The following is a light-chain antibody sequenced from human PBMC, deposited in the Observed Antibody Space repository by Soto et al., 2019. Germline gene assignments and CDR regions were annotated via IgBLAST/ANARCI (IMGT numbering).Light chain of an antibody. J-gene: IGKJ2*01. CDR1: QSVNNRY. CDR2: GAS. V-gene: IGKV3-20*01. Sequence: EIVLTQSPGTLSLSPGERATLSCRASQSVNNRYLAWYQQKPGQALRLVIYGASSRATGIPDRFSGSGSGTDFTLTISRLEPEDSAVYYCQQYGSSPPMYTFGQGTKLEIK. CDR3: QQYGSSPPMYT.